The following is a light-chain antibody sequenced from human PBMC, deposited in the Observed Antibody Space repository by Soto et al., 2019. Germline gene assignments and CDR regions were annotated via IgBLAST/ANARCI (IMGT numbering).Light chain of an antibody. Sequence: DIQMTQSPSSLSASVGDRVLISCRASQNINKYLNWYQQTPGGVPKLLISAASTLQSGVPSRFSGSGSGTDYTLTITNMQPEDFATYYCQQSYTDVWTFGQGTKVDIK. CDR2: AAS. CDR1: QNINKY. V-gene: IGKV1-39*01. J-gene: IGKJ1*01. CDR3: QQSYTDVWT.